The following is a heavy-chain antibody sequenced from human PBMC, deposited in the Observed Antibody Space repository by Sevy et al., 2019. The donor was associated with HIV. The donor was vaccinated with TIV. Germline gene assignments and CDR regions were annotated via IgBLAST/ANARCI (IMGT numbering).Heavy chain of an antibody. D-gene: IGHD3-16*01. CDR1: GYTFTVYF. V-gene: IGHV1-2*06. Sequence: ASVKVSCKASGYTFTVYFMHWVRQAPGQGLEWIGRINPNKGDTNYSQKFQGRVTMTRDTSSSTAYIELNRLRSDDTAVYYCTRSRFGGGVYWGQGTLVTVSS. CDR2: INPNKGDT. CDR3: TRSRFGGGVY. J-gene: IGHJ4*02.